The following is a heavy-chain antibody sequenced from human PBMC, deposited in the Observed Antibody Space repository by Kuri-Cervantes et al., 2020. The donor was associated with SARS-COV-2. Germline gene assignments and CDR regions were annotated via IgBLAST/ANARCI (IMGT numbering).Heavy chain of an antibody. CDR1: GGSFSGYY. Sequence: SETLSLTCAVDGGSFSGYYWSWIRQPPGKGLEWIGEINHSGSTNYNPSLKSRVTISVDTSKNQFTLKLGSVTAADTAAYYCARDVRRLRNYYDSSGYPDYWGQGTLVTVSS. CDR3: ARDVRRLRNYYDSSGYPDY. D-gene: IGHD3-22*01. V-gene: IGHV4-34*01. CDR2: INHSGST. J-gene: IGHJ4*02.